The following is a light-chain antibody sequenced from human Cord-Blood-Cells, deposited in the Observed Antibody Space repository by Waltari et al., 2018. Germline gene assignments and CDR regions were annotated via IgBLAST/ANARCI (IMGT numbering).Light chain of an antibody. V-gene: IGLV3-1*01. CDR2: QDS. CDR3: QAWDSSTAV. Sequence: SYELTQPPSVSVSPGQTASITCSGAKLGDKYTCWYQQKPGQSHVLVIQQDSTRPSGIPERFSGSNSGNTATLTISGTQAMDEADYYCQAWDSSTAVFGTGTKITVL. CDR1: KLGDKY. J-gene: IGLJ1*01.